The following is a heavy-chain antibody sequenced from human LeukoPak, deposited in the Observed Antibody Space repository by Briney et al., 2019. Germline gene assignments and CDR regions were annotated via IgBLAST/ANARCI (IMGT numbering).Heavy chain of an antibody. CDR1: GDSISGYY. D-gene: IGHD1-1*01. J-gene: IGHJ4*02. Sequence: ETLSLTCTVSGDSISGYYWTWIRQPPGKGLEWVANIKEDGSENSYVESVKGRFTISRDNAKNSLYLQLNSLRAEDTAVYFCARQRYSDYWGQGTLVTVSS. CDR2: IKEDGSEN. CDR3: ARQRYSDY. V-gene: IGHV3-7*01.